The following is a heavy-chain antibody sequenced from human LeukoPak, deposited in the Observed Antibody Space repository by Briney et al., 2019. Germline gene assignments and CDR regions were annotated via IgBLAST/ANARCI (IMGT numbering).Heavy chain of an antibody. CDR2: INPNSGGT. Sequence: ASVKVSCKASGYTFTGYYMHWVRQAPGQGLEWMVWINPNSGGTNYAQKFQGRVTMTRDTSISTAYMELSRLRSDDTAVYYCARGYCSSTSCYPFDYWGQGTLVTVSS. D-gene: IGHD2-2*01. V-gene: IGHV1-2*02. J-gene: IGHJ4*02. CDR3: ARGYCSSTSCYPFDY. CDR1: GYTFTGYY.